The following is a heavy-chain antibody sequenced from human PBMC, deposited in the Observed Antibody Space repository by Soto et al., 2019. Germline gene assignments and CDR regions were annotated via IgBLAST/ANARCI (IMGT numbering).Heavy chain of an antibody. CDR3: ARHHPVYDPLTGNYMYYFDY. V-gene: IGHV4-39*01. CDR1: GGFISSSIISSSSYY. CDR2: IYYDGST. Sequence: QLQLQESGPGLVKPSETLSLTCTVSGGFISSSIISSSSYYWGWIRQPPEKGLEWIGNIYYDGSTYYNPPLMSRVTISADTSKSQFSLKLSSVTAADTAVYYCARHHPVYDPLTGNYMYYFDYWGQGTLVTVSS. D-gene: IGHD3-9*01. J-gene: IGHJ4*02.